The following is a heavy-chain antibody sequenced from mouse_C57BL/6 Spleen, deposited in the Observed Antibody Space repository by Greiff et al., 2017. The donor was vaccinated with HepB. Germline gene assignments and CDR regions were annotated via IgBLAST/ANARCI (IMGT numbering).Heavy chain of an antibody. V-gene: IGHV1-50*01. J-gene: IGHJ2*01. D-gene: IGHD3-2*02. Sequence: VQLQQPGAELVKPGASVKLSCKASGYTFTSYWMQWVKQRPGQGLEWIGEIDPSDSYTNYNQKFKGKATLTVDTSSSTAYMQLSSLTSEDSAVYYCARKVQGSSGHFDYWGQGTTLTVSS. CDR2: IDPSDSYT. CDR3: ARKVQGSSGHFDY. CDR1: GYTFTSYW.